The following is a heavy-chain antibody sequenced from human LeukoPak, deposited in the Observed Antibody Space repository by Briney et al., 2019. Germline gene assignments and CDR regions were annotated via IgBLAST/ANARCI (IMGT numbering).Heavy chain of an antibody. CDR1: GFTFNTYV. CDR3: ARTGFGYGRFFDF. Sequence: PGGSLRLSCAASGFTFNTYVMHWVRQAPGQGIEWVAVISYAGDNDFYADSVKGRFAISRDNSKNTLFLQMNSLRPEDTAVYYCARTGFGYGRFFDFWGQGSLVTVSS. CDR2: ISYAGDND. D-gene: IGHD5-18*01. J-gene: IGHJ4*02. V-gene: IGHV3-30*03.